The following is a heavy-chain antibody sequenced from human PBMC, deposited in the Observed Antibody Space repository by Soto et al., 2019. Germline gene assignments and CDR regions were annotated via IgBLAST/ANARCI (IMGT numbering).Heavy chain of an antibody. CDR3: ARGQSIVAAIDYFDY. D-gene: IGHD5-12*01. CDR1: GAYVSSAGYS. Sequence: SETLSLTCSVSGAYVSSAGYSWSWIRQPPGKGLEWIGYVYQSGRTYGSVTTSYNPSLKSRVTISVDRSTDQFSLKLISVTAADTAVYFCARGQSIVAAIDYFDYWGQGSLVTVSS. V-gene: IGHV4-30-4*07. CDR2: VYQSGRT. J-gene: IGHJ4*02.